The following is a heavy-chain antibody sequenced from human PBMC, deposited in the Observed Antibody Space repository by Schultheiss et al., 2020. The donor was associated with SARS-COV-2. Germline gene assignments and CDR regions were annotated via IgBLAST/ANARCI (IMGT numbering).Heavy chain of an antibody. D-gene: IGHD6-19*01. V-gene: IGHV3-23*01. CDR1: GFGFNGYV. Sequence: GGSLRLSCAASGFGFNGYVMNWVRQAPGKGLEWFSSISVSGDTTNFADSVKGRFTIFRDNAKNTLYLQMNSLRAEDTAVYYCARESYSTVWYPFDSWGQGTLVTVSS. CDR2: ISVSGDTT. CDR3: ARESYSTVWYPFDS. J-gene: IGHJ4*02.